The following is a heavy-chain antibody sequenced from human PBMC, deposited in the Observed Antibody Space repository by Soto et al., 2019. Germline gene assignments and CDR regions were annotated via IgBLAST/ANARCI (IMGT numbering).Heavy chain of an antibody. J-gene: IGHJ1*01. Sequence: GGSLRLSCVVSGFSVSNNYMSWVRQAPGKGLEWVAVISYDGSNKYYADSVKGRFTISRDNSKNTLYLQMNSLRAEDTAVYYCAKGPRDYYDSSGYYFGYFQHWGQGTLVTVSS. CDR2: ISYDGSNK. CDR1: GFSVSNNY. D-gene: IGHD3-22*01. V-gene: IGHV3-30*18. CDR3: AKGPRDYYDSSGYYFGYFQH.